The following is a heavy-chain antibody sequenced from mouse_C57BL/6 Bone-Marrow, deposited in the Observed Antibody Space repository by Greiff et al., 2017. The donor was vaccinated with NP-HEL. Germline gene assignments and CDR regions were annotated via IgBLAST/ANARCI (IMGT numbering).Heavy chain of an antibody. Sequence: EVKLMESGGDLVKPGGSLKLSCAASGFTFSSYGMSWVRQTPDKRLEWVATISSGGSYTYYPDSVKGRFTISRDNAKNTLYLQMSSLKSEDTAMYYCARIGGTWFAYWGQGTLVTVSA. V-gene: IGHV5-6*01. D-gene: IGHD2-14*01. J-gene: IGHJ3*01. CDR2: ISSGGSYT. CDR1: GFTFSSYG. CDR3: ARIGGTWFAY.